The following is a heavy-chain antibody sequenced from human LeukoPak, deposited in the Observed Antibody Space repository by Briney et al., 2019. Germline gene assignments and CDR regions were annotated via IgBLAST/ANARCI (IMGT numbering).Heavy chain of an antibody. CDR1: GGSISSYY. CDR3: ARLVATSISPAEFDY. CDR2: IYTSGST. Sequence: SETLSLTCTVSGGSISSYYWSWIRQPPGKGLEWIGYIYTSGSTNYNPSLKSRVTISVDTSKNQFSLKLSSVTAADTAVYYCARLVATSISPAEFDYWGQGTLVTVSS. V-gene: IGHV4-4*09. J-gene: IGHJ4*02. D-gene: IGHD5-12*01.